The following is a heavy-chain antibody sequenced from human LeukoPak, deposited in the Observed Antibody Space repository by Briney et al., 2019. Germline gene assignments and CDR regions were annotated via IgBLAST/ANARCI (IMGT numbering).Heavy chain of an antibody. Sequence: SEALSLTCTVSGGSISSSSYYWSWIRQPPGKGLEWIGYIYYSGSTNYNPSLKSRVTISVDTSKNQFSLKLSSVTAADTAVYYCARDRGYSYGDYYYYYYMDVWGKGTTVTVSS. D-gene: IGHD5-18*01. V-gene: IGHV4-61*01. J-gene: IGHJ6*03. CDR2: IYYSGST. CDR1: GGSISSSSYY. CDR3: ARDRGYSYGDYYYYYYMDV.